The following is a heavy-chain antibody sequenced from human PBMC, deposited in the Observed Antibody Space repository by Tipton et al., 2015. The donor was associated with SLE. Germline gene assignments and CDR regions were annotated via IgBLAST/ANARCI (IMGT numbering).Heavy chain of an antibody. D-gene: IGHD3-10*01. Sequence: GSLRLSCVGSGFFFTDAWMNWVRQAPGRGLEWVGRVKGKTHGGTTDFAAPVKGRFTISRDDSKNMVYLQLNRLKVEDTGMYFCATDLEVRGITPPPHAFDMWGQGTTVTVSS. CDR1: GFFFTDAW. V-gene: IGHV3-15*01. J-gene: IGHJ3*02. CDR3: ATDLEVRGITPPPHAFDM. CDR2: VKGKTHGGTT.